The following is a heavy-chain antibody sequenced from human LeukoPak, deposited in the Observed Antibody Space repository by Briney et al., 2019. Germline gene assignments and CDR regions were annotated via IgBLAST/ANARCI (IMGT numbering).Heavy chain of an antibody. Sequence: PGGSLRLSCTASGFTFSDYYMNWIRQAPGKGLEWVSFISSSGSTIYYADSMKGRFTISRDNAKNSVYLQMNSLRGEDTAVYYCARGLGYCSGGSCPRRAFDIWGQGTVVTVSS. CDR2: ISSSGSTI. CDR1: GFTFSDYY. D-gene: IGHD2-15*01. V-gene: IGHV3-11*01. J-gene: IGHJ3*02. CDR3: ARGLGYCSGGSCPRRAFDI.